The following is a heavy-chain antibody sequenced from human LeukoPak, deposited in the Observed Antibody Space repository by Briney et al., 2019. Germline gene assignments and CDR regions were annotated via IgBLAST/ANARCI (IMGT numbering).Heavy chain of an antibody. CDR3: AKSTNWGSISDGFDI. V-gene: IGHV1-2*02. CDR2: INPNSGGA. J-gene: IGHJ3*02. D-gene: IGHD7-27*01. Sequence: EASVEVSCKASGYSFIGYYIHWVRQAPGQGLEWMGWINPNSGGANYAQKFQGRVTMTRDTSISTVYMELTRLRSDDTAMYYCAKSTNWGSISDGFDIWGQGTMVTVAS. CDR1: GYSFIGYY.